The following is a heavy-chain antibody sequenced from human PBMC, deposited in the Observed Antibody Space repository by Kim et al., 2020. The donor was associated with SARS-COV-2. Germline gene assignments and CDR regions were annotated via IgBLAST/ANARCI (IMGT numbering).Heavy chain of an antibody. CDR2: IDPSDSYT. D-gene: IGHD3-3*01. Sequence: GESLKISCKGSGYSFTSYWISWVRQMPEKGLEWMGRIDPSDSYTNYSPSFQGHVTISADKSISTAYLQWSSLKASDTAMYYCARARFLEWLGARRGYNWFDPWGQGTLVTVSS. J-gene: IGHJ5*02. V-gene: IGHV5-10-1*01. CDR3: ARARFLEWLGARRGYNWFDP. CDR1: GYSFTSYW.